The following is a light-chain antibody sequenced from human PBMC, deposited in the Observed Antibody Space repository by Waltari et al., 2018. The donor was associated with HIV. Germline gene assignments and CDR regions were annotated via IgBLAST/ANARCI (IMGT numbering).Light chain of an antibody. CDR2: KAS. V-gene: IGKV1-5*03. CDR1: QSINSW. J-gene: IGKJ1*01. CDR3: QQYNRYSWT. Sequence: DIQMTQSPSTLSASVGDRVTITCRASQSINSWLAWYQQKPGAAPKRLIYKASNLESGVPSRFSGSGFGTEFTLTISSLQPDDFATYYCQQYNRYSWTFGQGTKVDIK.